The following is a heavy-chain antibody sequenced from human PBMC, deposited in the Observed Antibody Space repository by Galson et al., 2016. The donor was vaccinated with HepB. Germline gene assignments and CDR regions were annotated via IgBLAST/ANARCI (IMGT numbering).Heavy chain of an antibody. CDR3: ALRSGIWGSSRLIDY. CDR2: ISSSGSTI. D-gene: IGHD3-16*02. J-gene: IGHJ4*02. V-gene: IGHV3-11*04. Sequence: SLRLSCAASGFTFSDYYMSWIRQAPGKGLEWLSYISSSGSTIYYADSVKGRFTISRDNAKNSLYLQMNSLRAEDTAVYYCALRSGIWGSSRLIDYWGQGTLVTVSS. CDR1: GFTFSDYY.